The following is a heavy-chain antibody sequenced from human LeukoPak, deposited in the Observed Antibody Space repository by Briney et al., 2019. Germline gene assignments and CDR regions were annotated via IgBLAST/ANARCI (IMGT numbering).Heavy chain of an antibody. CDR1: GYSFTGYW. CDR3: ARRRGLSVWYFDL. Sequence: GESLKISCKGSGYSFTGYWIGWVRQMPGKGLEWMGIIYPGDSYTIYSPSFQGQVNSSADKSISTAHLQWSSLKASDTAMYYCARRRGLSVWYFDLWGRGTLVTVSS. J-gene: IGHJ2*01. V-gene: IGHV5-51*01. D-gene: IGHD2-15*01. CDR2: IYPGDSYT.